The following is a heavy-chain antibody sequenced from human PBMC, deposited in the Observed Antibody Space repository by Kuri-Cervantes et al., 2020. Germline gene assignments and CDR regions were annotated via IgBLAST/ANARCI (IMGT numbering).Heavy chain of an antibody. J-gene: IGHJ6*03. Sequence: SETLSLTCAVSDYSISSGYYWGWIRQPPGKGLEWIGSIYHSGSTYYNPSLKSRVTISVDTSKNQFSLKLSSVTAADTAVYYCARGLYGVATGTDYYYYMDVWGKGTTVTVSS. D-gene: IGHD1-1*01. CDR1: DYSISSGYY. CDR3: ARGLYGVATGTDYYYYMDV. V-gene: IGHV4-38-2*01. CDR2: IYHSGST.